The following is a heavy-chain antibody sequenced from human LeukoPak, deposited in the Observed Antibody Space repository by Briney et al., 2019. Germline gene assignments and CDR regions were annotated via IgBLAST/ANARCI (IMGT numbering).Heavy chain of an antibody. CDR1: GGSISSGGYY. CDR2: IYYSGST. J-gene: IGHJ6*02. Sequence: SETLSLTCTVSGGSISSGGYYWSWIRQHPGRGLEWIGYIYYSGSTYYNPSLKSRVTISVDTSKNQFSLKLSSVTAADTAVYYCARADYYDSSGYYGGTNYYGMDVWGQGTTVTVSS. V-gene: IGHV4-31*03. D-gene: IGHD3-22*01. CDR3: ARADYYDSSGYYGGTNYYGMDV.